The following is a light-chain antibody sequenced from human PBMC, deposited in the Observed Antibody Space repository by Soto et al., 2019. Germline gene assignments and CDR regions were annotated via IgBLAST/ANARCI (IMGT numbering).Light chain of an antibody. CDR1: QSVSNN. J-gene: IGKJ4*01. V-gene: IGKV3-15*01. Sequence: EIVMTQSPATLSVSPGERATLSCRASQSVSNNLAWYQQKPGQAPRLLLYGASTRAAGLPARFSGSGSGTDFTLTISRLQSEDVALFYCQQYNAWPLTFGGGTKVEIK. CDR2: GAS. CDR3: QQYNAWPLT.